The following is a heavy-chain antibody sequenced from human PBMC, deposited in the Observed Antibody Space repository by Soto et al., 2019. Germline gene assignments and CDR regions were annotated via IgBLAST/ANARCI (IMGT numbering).Heavy chain of an antibody. CDR2: ISNDGSNK. Sequence: QVQLVESGGGVVHPGTSLRLSCVASGFTFSNYDMYWVRQAPGKGLQWVALISNDGSNKYYSDSVQGRFTISRDNSKNTLYVQMNSLRVEGTAVYYCAKGEDPNYYSAIDVWGLGTTVTVSS. CDR3: AKGEDPNYYSAIDV. V-gene: IGHV3-30*18. J-gene: IGHJ6*02. CDR1: GFTFSNYD. D-gene: IGHD1-26*01.